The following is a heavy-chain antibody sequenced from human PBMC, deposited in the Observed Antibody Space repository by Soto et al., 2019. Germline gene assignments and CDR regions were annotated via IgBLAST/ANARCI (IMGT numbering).Heavy chain of an antibody. V-gene: IGHV3-21*01. J-gene: IGHJ6*02. CDR2: ISSSSSYI. CDR1: GFTFSSYS. Sequence: EVQLVESGGGLVKPGGSLRLSCAASGFTFSSYSMNWVRQAPGKGLEWVSSISSSSSYIYYADSVKGRFTISRDNAKNSLYLQMNSLRAKDTAVYYCARDRGGSTDYYYYGMDVWGQGTTVTVSS. D-gene: IGHD2-15*01. CDR3: ARDRGGSTDYYYYGMDV.